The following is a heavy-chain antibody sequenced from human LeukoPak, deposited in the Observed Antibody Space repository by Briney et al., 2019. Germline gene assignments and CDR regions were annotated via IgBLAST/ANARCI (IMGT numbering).Heavy chain of an antibody. V-gene: IGHV3-15*01. CDR2: IKSNTDGGTT. J-gene: IGHJ4*02. D-gene: IGHD2-21*01. CDR1: GFTFTYAW. CDR3: TTGNCGN. Sequence: GGSMRLSCAASGFTFTYAWMSWVRQAPGKGLEWVGRIKSNTDGGTTDYAALVKGRFTISRDDSKNTLYLQMNSLKAEDTAVYYCTTGNCGNWGQGTLVTVSS.